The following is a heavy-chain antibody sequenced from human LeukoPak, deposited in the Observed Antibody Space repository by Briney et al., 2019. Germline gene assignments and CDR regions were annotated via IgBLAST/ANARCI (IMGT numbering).Heavy chain of an antibody. CDR1: SGSISSSTW. J-gene: IGHJ4*02. CDR2: INHSGST. CDR3: ALGYNDIWEL. D-gene: IGHD5-24*01. Sequence: SETLSLTCAVSSGSISSSTWWSWVRQPPGKGLEWIGEINHSGSTHYTPSLKSRVTISVGTSDNQFSLKMISVTAADAAVYYCALGYNDIWELWGRGTLVTVSS. V-gene: IGHV4-4*02.